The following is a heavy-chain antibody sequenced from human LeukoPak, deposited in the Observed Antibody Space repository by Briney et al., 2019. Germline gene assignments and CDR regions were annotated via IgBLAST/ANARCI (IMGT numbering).Heavy chain of an antibody. V-gene: IGHV3-73*01. Sequence: VGSLRLSCAASGFTFSGSAMHWVRQASGKGLEWVGRIRSKANSYATAYAASVKGRFTISRDDSKNTAYLQMNSLKTEDTAVYYCTRQNYDSSGSDIWGQGTMVTVSS. D-gene: IGHD3-22*01. CDR1: GFTFSGSA. J-gene: IGHJ3*02. CDR3: TRQNYDSSGSDI. CDR2: IRSKANSYAT.